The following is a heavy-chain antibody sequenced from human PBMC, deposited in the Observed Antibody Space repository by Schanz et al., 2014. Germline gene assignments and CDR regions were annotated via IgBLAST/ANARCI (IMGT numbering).Heavy chain of an antibody. CDR2: IIPITGIT. CDR1: GDTFRSYT. Sequence: QVQLVQSGAEVKKPGSSVKVSCKASGDTFRSYTINWVRHAPGQGLEWMGRIIPITGITNYAQKFQGRVTFTXDKSTSTAFLEVNSLRSXDTAVYYCARTGYDPSXXHWGQGTLXXVSS. J-gene: IGHJ4*02. D-gene: IGHD5-12*01. V-gene: IGHV1-69*02. CDR3: ARTGYDPSXXH.